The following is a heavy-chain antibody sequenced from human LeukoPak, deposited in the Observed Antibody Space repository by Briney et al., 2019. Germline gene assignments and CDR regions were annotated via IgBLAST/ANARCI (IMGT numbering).Heavy chain of an antibody. J-gene: IGHJ3*02. Sequence: SETLSLTCTVSGGSISSYYWSWIRQPPGKGLEWVGYIYYSGSTNYNPSLKSRVTISVDTSKNQFSLKLSSLTAADTAVYYCARDGAATVAGFAFDIWGQGTMVTVSS. CDR3: ARDGAATVAGFAFDI. D-gene: IGHD6-19*01. CDR2: IYYSGST. CDR1: GGSISSYY. V-gene: IGHV4-59*12.